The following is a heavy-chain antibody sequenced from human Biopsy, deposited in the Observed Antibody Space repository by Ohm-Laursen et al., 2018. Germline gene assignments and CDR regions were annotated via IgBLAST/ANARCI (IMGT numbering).Heavy chain of an antibody. J-gene: IGHJ4*02. V-gene: IGHV4-59*08. CDR1: GDSIKNDA. CDR3: ARHFESTAIFDY. D-gene: IGHD5/OR15-5a*01. Sequence: SDTLSLTCTVSGDSIKNDAWSWIRQFPGKGLEWLGYMLHSGHSDYNPSLERRLTLSIDASKNQIPLNLSSVTAADTAIYYCARHFESTAIFDYWGQGALITVSS. CDR2: MLHSGHS.